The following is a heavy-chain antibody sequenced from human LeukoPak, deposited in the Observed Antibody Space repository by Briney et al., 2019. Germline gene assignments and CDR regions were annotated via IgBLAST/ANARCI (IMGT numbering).Heavy chain of an antibody. D-gene: IGHD2-15*01. CDR2: IWYVGSNK. CDR1: GFTFSSYG. V-gene: IGHV3-33*01. Sequence: GRSLRLSCAASGFTFSSYGMHWVRQAPGKGLEWVAVIWYVGSNKYYADSVKGRFTISRDNSKNTLYLQMNSLRAEDTAVYYCAREVRYCSGGSCYAYFDYWGQGTLVTVSS. J-gene: IGHJ4*02. CDR3: AREVRYCSGGSCYAYFDY.